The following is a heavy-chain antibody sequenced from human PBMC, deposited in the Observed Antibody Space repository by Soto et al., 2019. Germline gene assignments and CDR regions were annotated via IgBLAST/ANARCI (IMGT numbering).Heavy chain of an antibody. D-gene: IGHD6-13*01. CDR3: ARFSYSSKSYYYYGMDV. J-gene: IGHJ6*02. CDR2: ISSSSSYI. V-gene: IGHV3-21*01. CDR1: GFTFSSYS. Sequence: EVQLVESGGGLVKPGGSLRLSCAASGFTFSSYSMNWVRQAPGKGLEWVSSISSSSSYIYYADSVKGRFTISRDNAQYSLDLQMNSLRAEDTAVYYCARFSYSSKSYYYYGMDVWGQGTTFTVSS.